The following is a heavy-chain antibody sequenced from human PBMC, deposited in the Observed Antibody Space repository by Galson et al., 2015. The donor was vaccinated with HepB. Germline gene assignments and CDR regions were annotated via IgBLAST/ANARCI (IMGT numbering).Heavy chain of an antibody. V-gene: IGHV4-4*07. CDR2: IYTSGFT. CDR1: GGSISNYH. Sequence: ETLSLTCTVSGGSISNYHWSWIRQPAGKGLEWIGRIYTSGFTNYNPSLKSRVTMAVDTSKNQFSLKLTSVTAADTAVYYCARDRTISGYFDYWGQGTLVTVSS. CDR3: ARDRTISGYFDY. D-gene: IGHD1-1*01. J-gene: IGHJ4*02.